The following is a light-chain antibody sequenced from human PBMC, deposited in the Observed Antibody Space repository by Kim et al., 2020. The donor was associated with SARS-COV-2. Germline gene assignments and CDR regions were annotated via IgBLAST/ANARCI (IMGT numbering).Light chain of an antibody. CDR2: KAS. J-gene: IGKJ1*01. Sequence: SASVGDRVTIAFRASKSITNWLACYQQKPGKAPKLLIYKASSLESGVPSRFSGSGSGTDFTLTISSLQPDDFATYYCQQYSSWWTFGQGTQVDIK. CDR1: KSITNW. V-gene: IGKV1-5*03. CDR3: QQYSSWWT.